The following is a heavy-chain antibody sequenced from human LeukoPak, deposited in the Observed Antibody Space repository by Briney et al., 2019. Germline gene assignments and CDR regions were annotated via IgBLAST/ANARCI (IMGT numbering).Heavy chain of an antibody. Sequence: PSETLSLTCAVYGGSFSGYYWSWIRQPPGKGLEWIGEINHSGSTNYNPSLKSRVTISVDTSKNQFSLKLSSVTAADTAVYYCARGHSSGRGGWFDPWGQGTLVTVSS. V-gene: IGHV4-34*01. CDR1: GGSFSGYY. J-gene: IGHJ5*02. D-gene: IGHD6-19*01. CDR2: INHSGST. CDR3: ARGHSSGRGGWFDP.